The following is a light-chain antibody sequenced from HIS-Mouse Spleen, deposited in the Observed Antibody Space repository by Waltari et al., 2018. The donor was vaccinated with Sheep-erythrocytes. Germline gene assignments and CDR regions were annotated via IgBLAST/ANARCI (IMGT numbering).Light chain of an antibody. V-gene: IGKV1-39*01. Sequence: DIQMTPSPSSLSASVADRVHITCRASQSISSYLNWDQQKPGKAPKLLIYAASSLQSGVPSRFSGSGSGTDFTLTISSLQPEDFATYYCQQSYSTPQFTFGPGTKVDIK. J-gene: IGKJ3*01. CDR2: AAS. CDR3: QQSYSTPQFT. CDR1: QSISSY.